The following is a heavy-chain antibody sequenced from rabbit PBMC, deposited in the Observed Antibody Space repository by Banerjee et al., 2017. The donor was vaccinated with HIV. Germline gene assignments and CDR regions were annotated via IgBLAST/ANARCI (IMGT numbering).Heavy chain of an antibody. CDR1: GFSISSSYW. CDR2: IYSSNGDK. Sequence: QEQLEESGGDLVKPEGSLTLTCTASGFSISSSYWMCWVRQAPGKGLELIACIYSSNGDKWYASWVNGRFTISRSTSLNTVTLRMTSLTAADTATYFCARDLAGVIGWNFNLWGPGTLVTVS. D-gene: IGHD4-1*01. V-gene: IGHV1S43*01. J-gene: IGHJ4*01. CDR3: ARDLAGVIGWNFNL.